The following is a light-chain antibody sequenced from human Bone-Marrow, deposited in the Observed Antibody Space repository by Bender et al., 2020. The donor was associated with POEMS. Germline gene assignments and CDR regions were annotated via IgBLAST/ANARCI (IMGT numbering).Light chain of an antibody. J-gene: IGLJ2*01. V-gene: IGLV3-1*01. Sequence: SYELTQPPSVSVSPGQTASITCSGDKLGDKYACWYQQKPGQSPVLVISQDTKRPSGIPERFSGSSSGNTATLTISGTQTMDEADYYCQAWDRNTHVVFGGGTKLTVL. CDR2: QDT. CDR3: QAWDRNTHVV. CDR1: KLGDKY.